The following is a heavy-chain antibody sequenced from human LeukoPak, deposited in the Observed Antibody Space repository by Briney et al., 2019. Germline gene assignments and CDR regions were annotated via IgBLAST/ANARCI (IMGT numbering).Heavy chain of an antibody. V-gene: IGHV1-69*13. CDR3: ARDSAVASRTPTAFDY. CDR2: ITPIFGTA. CDR1: GGTFSSYA. D-gene: IGHD6-19*01. J-gene: IGHJ4*02. Sequence: SVKVSCKASGGTFSSYAISWVRQAPGQGLEWMGGITPIFGTANYAQKFQGRVTITADESTSTAYMELSGLRSEDTAVYYCARDSAVASRTPTAFDYWGQGTLVTVSS.